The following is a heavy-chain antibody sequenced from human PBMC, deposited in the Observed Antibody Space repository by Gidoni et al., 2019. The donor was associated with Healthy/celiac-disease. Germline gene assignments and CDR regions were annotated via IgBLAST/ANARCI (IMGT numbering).Heavy chain of an antibody. J-gene: IGHJ4*02. D-gene: IGHD3-9*01. CDR3: ARGGDILTPRYYFDY. CDR2: INHSGST. Sequence: QVQLQQWGAGLLKPSETLSLTCAAYGGSFSGYYWSWIRQPPGKGLEWIGEINHSGSTNYNPSLKSRVTISVDTSKNQFSLKLSSVTAADTAVYYCARGGDILTPRYYFDYWGQGTLVTVSS. CDR1: GGSFSGYY. V-gene: IGHV4-34*01.